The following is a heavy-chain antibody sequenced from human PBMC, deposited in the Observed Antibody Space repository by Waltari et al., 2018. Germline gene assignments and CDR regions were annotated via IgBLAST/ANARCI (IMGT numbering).Heavy chain of an antibody. CDR2: IWYDGSNK. CDR3: AREGYSGSYYVFYFDY. Sequence: QVQLVESGGGVVQPGRSLRLSCAASGFTFSSYGMHWVRQAPGKGLEWVAVIWYDGSNKYYGDSVKRRFTISRDNSKNTLYLQMNSLRAEDTAVYYCAREGYSGSYYVFYFDYWGQGTLVTVSS. CDR1: GFTFSSYG. D-gene: IGHD1-26*01. V-gene: IGHV3-33*01. J-gene: IGHJ4*02.